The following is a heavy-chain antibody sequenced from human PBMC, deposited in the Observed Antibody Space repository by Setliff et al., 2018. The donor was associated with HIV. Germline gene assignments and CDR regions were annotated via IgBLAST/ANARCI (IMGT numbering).Heavy chain of an antibody. V-gene: IGHV1-18*01. CDR2: INIKNGNT. CDR1: GYIFSTSG. J-gene: IGHJ4*02. CDR3: ARDAPGNTEAAPDY. D-gene: IGHD6-6*01. Sequence: ASVKVSCKASGYIFSTSGISWVRQAPGQGLEWMGWINIKNGNTNYEQKLQGRVTMTTDASTSTAYMELRSLRSDDTAVYYCARDAPGNTEAAPDYWGQGTLVTVSS.